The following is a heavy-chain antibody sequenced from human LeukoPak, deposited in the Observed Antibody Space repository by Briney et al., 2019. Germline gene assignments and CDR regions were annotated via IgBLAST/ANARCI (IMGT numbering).Heavy chain of an antibody. CDR2: ISAYNGNT. CDR3: ARVRPWRFGELFPEPYYYFDY. V-gene: IGHV1-18*01. D-gene: IGHD3-10*01. Sequence: ASVKVSCKASGYTFTSYGISWVRQAPGQGLEWMGWISAYNGNTNYAQKLQGRVTMTTYTSTSTAYMELRSLRSDDTAVYYCARVRPWRFGELFPEPYYYFDYWGQGTLVTVSS. J-gene: IGHJ4*02. CDR1: GYTFTSYG.